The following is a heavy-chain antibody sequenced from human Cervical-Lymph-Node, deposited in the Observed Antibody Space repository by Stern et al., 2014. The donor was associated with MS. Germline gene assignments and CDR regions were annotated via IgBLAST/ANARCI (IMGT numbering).Heavy chain of an antibody. J-gene: IGHJ4*02. CDR2: ISPYTGDT. Sequence: QVQLVQSGAEVKKPGAAVKVSCKASGYTFSNFGIAWLRQAPGQGLEWMGWISPYTGDTNYAQKVQDRVTLTTDTLTSTAYMELRCLTSDDTAVYYCARRFGELYLAFFDAWGQGALVTVSS. CDR3: ARRFGELYLAFFDA. CDR1: GYTFSNFG. D-gene: IGHD3-10*01. V-gene: IGHV1-18*04.